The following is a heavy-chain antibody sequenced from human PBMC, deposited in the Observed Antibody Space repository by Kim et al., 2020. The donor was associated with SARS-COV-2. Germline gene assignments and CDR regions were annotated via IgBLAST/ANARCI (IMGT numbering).Heavy chain of an antibody. D-gene: IGHD3-10*01. Sequence: ASVKVSCKASGYTFTSYYMHWVRQAPGQGLEWMGIINPSGGSTSYAQKLQGRVTMTRDTSTSTAYMELSSLRSEDTAVYYCARDYYYGSGSIGETAFYCYYGVDVWGQGTTVTVSS. J-gene: IGHJ6*02. V-gene: IGHV1-46*01. CDR1: GYTFTSYY. CDR3: ARDYYYGSGSIGETAFYCYYGVDV. CDR2: INPSGGST.